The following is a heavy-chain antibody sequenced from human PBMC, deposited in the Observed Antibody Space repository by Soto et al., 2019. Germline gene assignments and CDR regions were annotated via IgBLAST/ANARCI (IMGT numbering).Heavy chain of an antibody. Sequence: EEQLVESGGGLVKPGGSLRLSCAASGFTFSNAWMNWVRQAPGKGLEWVGRIKSKSDGETLDYAAPVKGRFTISRDDSKNMVYLQMNSLKIEDTAVYYCNTGGYYFDYWGQGTLVTVSS. J-gene: IGHJ4*02. CDR1: GFTFSNAW. CDR2: IKSKSDGETL. CDR3: NTGGYYFDY. V-gene: IGHV3-15*07. D-gene: IGHD3-10*01.